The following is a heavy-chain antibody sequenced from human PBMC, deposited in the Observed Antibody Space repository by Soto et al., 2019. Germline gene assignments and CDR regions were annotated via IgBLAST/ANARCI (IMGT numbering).Heavy chain of an antibody. CDR1: GFTFSSYG. CDR2: IWYDGSDK. CDR3: ARGGFGGVATCHFEY. D-gene: IGHD2-2*01. J-gene: IGHJ4*02. V-gene: IGHV3-33*01. Sequence: QVQLVESGGGVVQPGRSLRLSCAASGFTFSSYGMHWVRQSPGKGLEWVALIWYDGSDKFFADSVKGRFTISRDNSKNTLYLEMNSLRVEDTALYYCARGGFGGVATCHFEYWGLGTLVTVSS.